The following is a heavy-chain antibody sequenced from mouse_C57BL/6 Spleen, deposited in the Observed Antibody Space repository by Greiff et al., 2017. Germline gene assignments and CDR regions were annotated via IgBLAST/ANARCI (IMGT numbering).Heavy chain of an antibody. J-gene: IGHJ3*01. CDR2: IIPSNGGT. CDR3: ANYYDQGEWFAY. Sequence: VQLQQPGTELVKPGASVKLSCTASGYTFTSYWMPWVKQRPGPGLEWIGNIIPSNGGTNYNETFKSKATLTVDKSSSTSYLQLSILTSEDSAVYYCANYYDQGEWFAYWGQGTLVTVSA. D-gene: IGHD2-4*01. V-gene: IGHV1-53*01. CDR1: GYTFTSYW.